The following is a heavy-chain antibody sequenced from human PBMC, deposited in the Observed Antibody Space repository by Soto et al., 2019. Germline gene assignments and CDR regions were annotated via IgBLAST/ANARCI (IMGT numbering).Heavy chain of an antibody. CDR1: GFTVSNNY. J-gene: IGHJ6*02. Sequence: EVQLVESGGGLVQPGGSLRLSCAASGFTVSNNYMSWVRQAPGKGLEWVAVIYSGGNTYYADSVKGRFTISRDNSQNMLYFQMNNLGVEDTDVYYCAGEARIAVVRSLDVWGQGTTVTVSS. D-gene: IGHD2-2*01. V-gene: IGHV3-66*01. CDR3: AGEARIAVVRSLDV. CDR2: IYSGGNT.